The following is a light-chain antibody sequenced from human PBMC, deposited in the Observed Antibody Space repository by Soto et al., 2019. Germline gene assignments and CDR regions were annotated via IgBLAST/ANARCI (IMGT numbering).Light chain of an antibody. CDR2: KDT. CDR1: VLSDQY. V-gene: IGLV3-25*03. J-gene: IGLJ1*01. Sequence: SYELTQPPSVSVSPGQTARITCSGDVLSDQYVYWYHQKPGQAPVLVIYKDTERPFGIPERFSGSSSGTTVTLTISGVQAEDEADYYCQSADSSGTYVFGSGTKLTVL. CDR3: QSADSSGTYV.